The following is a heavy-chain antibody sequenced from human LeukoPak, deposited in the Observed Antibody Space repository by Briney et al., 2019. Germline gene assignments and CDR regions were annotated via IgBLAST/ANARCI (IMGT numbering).Heavy chain of an antibody. Sequence: GGSLRLSCAASGFTFSSYSMNWVRQAPGKGLEWVSSISSSSSYIYYVDSVKGRFTISRDNAKNSLYLQMNSLRAEDTAVYYCARDRLLEDRDYSSYYYMDVWGKGTTVTVSS. CDR2: ISSSSSYI. D-gene: IGHD1-1*01. V-gene: IGHV3-21*01. CDR1: GFTFSSYS. J-gene: IGHJ6*03. CDR3: ARDRLLEDRDYSSYYYMDV.